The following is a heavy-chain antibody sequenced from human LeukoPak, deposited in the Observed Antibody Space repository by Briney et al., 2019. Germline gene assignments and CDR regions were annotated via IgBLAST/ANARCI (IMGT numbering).Heavy chain of an antibody. CDR1: GYTFTGYF. Sequence: GASVKVSCKASGYTFTGYFIHWVRQAPGQGLEWMWWINPNIGGTYYAQKFQGRVTMTRDTSISTAYMELRSLKSDDTAVYYCARVRGAKAYYDSSGYYWDWGQGTLVTVSS. V-gene: IGHV1-2*02. CDR2: INPNIGGT. J-gene: IGHJ4*02. D-gene: IGHD3-22*01. CDR3: ARVRGAKAYYDSSGYYWD.